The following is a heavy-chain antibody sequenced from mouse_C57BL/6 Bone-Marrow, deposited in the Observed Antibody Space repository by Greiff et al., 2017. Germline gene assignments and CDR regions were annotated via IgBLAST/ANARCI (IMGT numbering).Heavy chain of an antibody. Sequence: VQVVESGPGLVQPSQSLSITCTVSGFSLTSYGVHWVRPSPGKGLEWLGVIWRGGSTDYNAAFMSRLSITKDNSKSQVFFKMNSLQADDTAIYYCAKNNGSSYDAMDYWGQGTSVTVSS. J-gene: IGHJ4*01. D-gene: IGHD1-1*01. CDR1: GFSLTSYG. CDR2: IWRGGST. V-gene: IGHV2-5*01. CDR3: AKNNGSSYDAMDY.